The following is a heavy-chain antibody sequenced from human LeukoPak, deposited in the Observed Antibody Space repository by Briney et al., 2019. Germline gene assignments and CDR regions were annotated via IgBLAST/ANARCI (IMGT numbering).Heavy chain of an antibody. CDR3: AGTRYSSSPNTYFDY. Sequence: SQTLSLTCAVSGGSISSGGYSWSWIRQPPGKGLEWIGYIYHIGSTYYNPSLKSRVTISVDRSKNQFSLKLSSVTAADTAVYYCAGTRYSSSPNTYFDYWGQGTLVTVSS. D-gene: IGHD6-13*01. V-gene: IGHV4-30-2*01. CDR1: GGSISSGGYS. CDR2: IYHIGST. J-gene: IGHJ4*02.